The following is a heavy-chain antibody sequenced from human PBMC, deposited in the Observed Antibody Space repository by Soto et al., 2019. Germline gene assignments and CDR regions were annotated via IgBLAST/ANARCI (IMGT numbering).Heavy chain of an antibody. J-gene: IGHJ4*02. CDR1: GYTFTSYG. CDR3: ARGRYYYDSSGYSTQSDY. D-gene: IGHD3-22*01. Sequence: ASVKVSCKASGYTFTSYGISWVRQAPGQGLEWMGWISAYNGNTNYAQKLQGRVTMTTDTFTSTAYMELRSLRSDDTAVYYCARGRYYYDSSGYSTQSDYWGQGTLVTVSS. CDR2: ISAYNGNT. V-gene: IGHV1-18*01.